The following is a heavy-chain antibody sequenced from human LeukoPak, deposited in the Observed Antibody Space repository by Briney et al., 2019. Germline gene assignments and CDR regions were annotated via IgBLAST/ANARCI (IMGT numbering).Heavy chain of an antibody. CDR3: ASGIVVGYFDY. V-gene: IGHV3-7*01. CDR2: IKQDGSEK. Sequence: GGSLRLSCAASGFTFSSYWMSWVRQAPGKGLEWVANIKQDGSEKYYVDSVKGRFTISRDNAKNSLYLQMNSLRAEDTAVYYCASGIVVGYFDYWGQGTLVTVSS. CDR1: GFTFSSYW. J-gene: IGHJ4*02. D-gene: IGHD3-22*01.